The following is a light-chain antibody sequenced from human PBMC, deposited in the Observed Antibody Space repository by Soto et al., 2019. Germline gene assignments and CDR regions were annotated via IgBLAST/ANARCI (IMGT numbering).Light chain of an antibody. CDR2: GAS. V-gene: IGKV3-20*01. CDR1: QSVSSGY. J-gene: IGKJ5*01. CDR3: QQFGSSSIT. Sequence: EIVMTQSPATLSVSPGERATLSCRASQSVSSGYLAWYQQKPGQAPRLLIYGASTRATGIPDRFSGSGSGTDFTLTISRLEPEDFAVYYCQQFGSSSITFGQGTRLEIK.